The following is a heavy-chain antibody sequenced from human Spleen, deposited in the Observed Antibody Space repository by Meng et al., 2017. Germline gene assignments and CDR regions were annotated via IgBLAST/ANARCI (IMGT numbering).Heavy chain of an antibody. J-gene: IGHJ4*02. CDR2: INHSGST. Sequence: QVQLQQWGAGLSKPSETLSLTCAVSGGSFSDYYWSWIRQPPGKGLEWIGEINHSGSTNYNPSLESRATISVDMSQNNLSLKLSSVTAADSAVYYCARGPTTMAHDFDYWGQGTLVTVSS. CDR1: GGSFSDYY. CDR3: ARGPTTMAHDFDY. V-gene: IGHV4-34*01. D-gene: IGHD4-11*01.